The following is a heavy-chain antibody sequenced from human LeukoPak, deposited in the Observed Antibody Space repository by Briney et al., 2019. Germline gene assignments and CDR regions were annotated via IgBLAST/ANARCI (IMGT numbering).Heavy chain of an antibody. CDR2: IYYSGST. CDR1: GGSISSYY. J-gene: IGHJ6*03. V-gene: IGHV4-59*01. D-gene: IGHD3-3*01. Sequence: SETLSLTCTVSGGSISSYYWSWIRQPPGKGLEWIGYIYYSGSTNYNPSLKSRVTISVDTPKNQFSLKLSSVTAADTAVYYCARDQRPHYDFWSGYLPNYYYYYMDVWGKGPRSPSP. CDR3: ARDQRPHYDFWSGYLPNYYYYYMDV.